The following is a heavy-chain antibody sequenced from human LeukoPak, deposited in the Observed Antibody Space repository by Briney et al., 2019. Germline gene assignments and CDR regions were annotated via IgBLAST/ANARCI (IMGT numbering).Heavy chain of an antibody. CDR2: IYHSGST. CDR3: ARGTDGYYFDY. Sequence: PSETLSLTCAVSGGSISSGGYSWSWIRQPPGKGLEWIGYIYHSGSTYYNPSLKSRVTISVDRSKNQFSLKLSSVTAADTAVYYCARGTDGYYFDYWGQGTLVTVPS. J-gene: IGHJ4*02. CDR1: GGSISSGGYS. V-gene: IGHV4-30-2*01. D-gene: IGHD4-17*01.